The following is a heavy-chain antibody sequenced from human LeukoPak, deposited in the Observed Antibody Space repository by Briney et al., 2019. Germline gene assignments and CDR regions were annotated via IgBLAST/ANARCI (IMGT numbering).Heavy chain of an antibody. CDR2: ISYDGSNK. Sequence: GGSLRLSCAASGFTFSSYAMHWVRQAPGKGLEWVAVISYDGSNKYYADSVKGRFTISRDNSKNTLYLQMNSLRAEDTAVYYCARSALRYCSSTSCSRMDVWGQGTTVIVSS. D-gene: IGHD2-2*01. V-gene: IGHV3-30-3*01. J-gene: IGHJ6*02. CDR1: GFTFSSYA. CDR3: ARSALRYCSSTSCSRMDV.